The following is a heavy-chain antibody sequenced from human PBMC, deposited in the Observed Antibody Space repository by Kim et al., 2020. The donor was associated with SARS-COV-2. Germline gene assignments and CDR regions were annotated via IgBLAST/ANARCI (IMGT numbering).Heavy chain of an antibody. CDR2: IYPGDSDT. CDR3: ARQWGSWESNYNWFDP. CDR1: GYSFTSYW. V-gene: IGHV5-51*01. D-gene: IGHD1-26*01. Sequence: GESLKISCKGSGYSFTSYWIGWVRQMPGKGLEWMGIIYPGDSDTRYSPSFQGQVTISADKSISTAYLQWSSLKASDTAMYYCARQWGSWESNYNWFDPWGQGTLVTVSS. J-gene: IGHJ5*02.